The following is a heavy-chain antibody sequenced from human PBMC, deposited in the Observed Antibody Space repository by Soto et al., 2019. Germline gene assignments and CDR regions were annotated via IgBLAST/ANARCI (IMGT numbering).Heavy chain of an antibody. CDR1: GFTFRNSA. CDR3: AKQITSGTGLYDY. V-gene: IGHV3-23*01. D-gene: IGHD6-13*01. CDR2: ISESGATT. Sequence: GGSLRLSCAASGFTFRNSAMGWARQAPGKGLEWVSAISESGATTYYADSVKGRFTISRDISKNTLYLQMHSLRADDTAVYYCAKQITSGTGLYDYWGQGSLVTVSS. J-gene: IGHJ4*02.